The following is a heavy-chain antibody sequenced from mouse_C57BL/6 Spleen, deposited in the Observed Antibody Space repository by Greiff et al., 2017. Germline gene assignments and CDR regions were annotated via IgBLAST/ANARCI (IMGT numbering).Heavy chain of an antibody. V-gene: IGHV14-4*01. D-gene: IGHD3-2*02. J-gene: IGHJ3*01. Sequence: VQLQQSGAELVRPGASVKLSCTASGFNIKDDYMHWVKQRPEQGLEWIGWIDPENGDTEYASKFQGKATITADTSANPAYLQLSSLTSEDTAVYYCTTSSGDPFADWGQGTLVTGS. CDR1: GFNIKDDY. CDR2: IDPENGDT. CDR3: TTSSGDPFAD.